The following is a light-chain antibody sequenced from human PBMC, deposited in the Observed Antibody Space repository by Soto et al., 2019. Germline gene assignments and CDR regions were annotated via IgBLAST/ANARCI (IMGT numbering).Light chain of an antibody. CDR3: QQYGNWPRT. CDR1: QSVSSN. V-gene: IGKV3-15*01. CDR2: GAS. J-gene: IGKJ1*01. Sequence: EIVMTQSPATLSVSPGERATLSCRASQSVSSNVAWYQHIPGQAPRLLIYGASTRATGISARFSGSGSGTEFTLTISSLQYEDFAVYYCQQYGNWPRTFGQGTKVEIK.